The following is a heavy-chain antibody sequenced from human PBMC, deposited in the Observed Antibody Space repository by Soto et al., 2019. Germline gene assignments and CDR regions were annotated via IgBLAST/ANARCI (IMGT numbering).Heavy chain of an antibody. CDR3: ARAGQLLLCYYGMDV. Sequence: EVQLVESGGGLVKPGGSLRLSCAASGFTFSSYSMNWVRQAPGKGLEWVSSISSSSSYIYYADSVKGRFTISRDNAKNSLYLQMNSLRAEDTAVYYCARAGQLLLCYYGMDVWGQGTTVTVSS. D-gene: IGHD2-2*01. CDR2: ISSSSSYI. J-gene: IGHJ6*02. CDR1: GFTFSSYS. V-gene: IGHV3-21*01.